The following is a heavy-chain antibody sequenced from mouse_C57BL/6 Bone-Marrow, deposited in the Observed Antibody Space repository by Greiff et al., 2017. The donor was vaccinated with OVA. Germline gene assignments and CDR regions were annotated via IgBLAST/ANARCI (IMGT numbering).Heavy chain of an antibody. CDR2: ISDGGSYT. J-gene: IGHJ4*01. Sequence: EVNVVESGGGLVKPGGSLKLSCAASGFTFSSYAMSWVRQTPEKRLEWVATISDGGSYTYYPDNVKGRFTISRDNAKNNLYLQMSHLKSEDTAMYYCARDGPRGLYAMDYWGQGTSVTVSS. CDR1: GFTFSSYA. D-gene: IGHD3-3*01. CDR3: ARDGPRGLYAMDY. V-gene: IGHV5-4*01.